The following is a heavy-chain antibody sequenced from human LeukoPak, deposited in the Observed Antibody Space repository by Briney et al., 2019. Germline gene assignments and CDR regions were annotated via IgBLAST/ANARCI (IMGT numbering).Heavy chain of an antibody. CDR2: ISGSGGST. CDR3: AKDLEDIVVVPAAIFPHYYFDY. D-gene: IGHD2-2*01. J-gene: IGHJ4*02. Sequence: GSLRRSCAAPGFTFSSYAMSWVRQAPGKGLEWVSAISGSGGSTYYADSVKGRFTISRDNSKNTLYLQMNSLRAEDTAVYYCAKDLEDIVVVPAAIFPHYYFDYWGQGTLVTVSS. V-gene: IGHV3-23*01. CDR1: GFTFSSYA.